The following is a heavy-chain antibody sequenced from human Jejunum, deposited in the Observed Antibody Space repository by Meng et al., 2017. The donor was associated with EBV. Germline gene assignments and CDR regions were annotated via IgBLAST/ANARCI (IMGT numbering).Heavy chain of an antibody. CDR2: ISTDGANT. D-gene: IGHD1-26*01. J-gene: IGHJ4*02. CDR3: ARRIVGANPFDY. CDR1: GFTFDSYA. Sequence: EVQLVESGGGLVQPGGALRLPCAASGFTFDSYAMSWVRQVPGKGLEWVSSISTDGANTYYTDSVKGRFTISRDNSKNTLYLQMNSLRGEDTALYYCARRIVGANPFDYWGQGTLVTVSS. V-gene: IGHV3-23*04.